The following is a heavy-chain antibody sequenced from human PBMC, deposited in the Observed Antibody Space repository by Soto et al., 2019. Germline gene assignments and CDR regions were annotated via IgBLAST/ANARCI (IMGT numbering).Heavy chain of an antibody. CDR3: TTDWWDHFDFWSGYPVDY. D-gene: IGHD3-3*01. CDR1: GFTFSNAW. V-gene: IGHV3-15*01. J-gene: IGHJ4*02. CDR2: IKSKTDGGTT. Sequence: GGSLRLSCAASGFTFSNAWMSWVRQAPGKGLEWVGRIKSKTDGGTTDYAAPVKGRFTISRDDSKNTLYLQMNSLKTEDTAVYYCTTDWWDHFDFWSGYPVDYWGQGTLVTVSS.